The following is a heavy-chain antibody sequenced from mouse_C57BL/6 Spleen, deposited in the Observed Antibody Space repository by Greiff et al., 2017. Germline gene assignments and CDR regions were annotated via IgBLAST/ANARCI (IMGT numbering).Heavy chain of an antibody. CDR3: ARSPVVATNFDV. Sequence: QVQLQQPGAELVRPGSSVKLSCKASGYTFTSYWMHWVKQRPIQGLEWIGNIDPSDSETHYNQKFKDKATLTVDKSSSTAYMPLSSLTSEDSAVYYCARSPVVATNFDVWGTGTTVTVSS. CDR2: IDPSDSET. CDR1: GYTFTSYW. V-gene: IGHV1-52*01. D-gene: IGHD1-1*01. J-gene: IGHJ1*03.